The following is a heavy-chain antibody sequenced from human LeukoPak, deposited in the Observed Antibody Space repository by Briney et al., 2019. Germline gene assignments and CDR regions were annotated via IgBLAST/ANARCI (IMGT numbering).Heavy chain of an antibody. V-gene: IGHV3-15*01. CDR2: IKRKVDGETT. J-gene: IGHJ4*02. Sequence: GGSLGLSCAASGFSVTDAWMSWVRQAPGKGLEWVGRIKRKVDGETTDYGAPVKGRFTILRDESKNTLYVQMNNLKTEDTALYYCTTVVGSTDDYSAHWGQGTPVTVSS. CDR3: TTVVGSTDDYSAH. D-gene: IGHD3-10*01. CDR1: GFSVTDAW.